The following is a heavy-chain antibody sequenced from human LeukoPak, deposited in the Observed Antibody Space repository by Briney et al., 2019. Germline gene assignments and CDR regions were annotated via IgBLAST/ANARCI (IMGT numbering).Heavy chain of an antibody. D-gene: IGHD2-15*01. V-gene: IGHV3-21*01. CDR3: ARDPGYCSGGSCRPTGSDY. CDR2: IRSSSSYI. CDR1: GFTFSSYS. Sequence: GGSLRLSCAASGFTFSSYSMNWVRQAPGKGLEWVSSIRSSSSYIYYADSVKGRFTISRDNAKNSLYLQMNSLRAEDTAVYYCARDPGYCSGGSCRPTGSDYWGQGTLVTVSS. J-gene: IGHJ4*02.